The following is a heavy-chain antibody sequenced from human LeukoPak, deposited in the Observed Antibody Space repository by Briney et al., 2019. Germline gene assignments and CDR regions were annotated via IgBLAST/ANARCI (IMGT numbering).Heavy chain of an antibody. V-gene: IGHV4-59*01. Sequence: SETLSLTCTVSGGSISSYYWSWIRQPPGKGLEWIGYIYYSGSTNYNPSLKSRVTISVDTPKNQFSLKLSSVTAADTAVYYCARARGYYYGSGSYYAFDIWGQGTMVTVSS. CDR3: ARARGYYYGSGSYYAFDI. CDR2: IYYSGST. CDR1: GGSISSYY. D-gene: IGHD3-10*01. J-gene: IGHJ3*02.